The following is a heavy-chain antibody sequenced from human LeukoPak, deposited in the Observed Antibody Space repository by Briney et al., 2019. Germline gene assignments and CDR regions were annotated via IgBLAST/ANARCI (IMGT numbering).Heavy chain of an antibody. CDR1: GFTFSSYW. Sequence: PGGSLRLSCAASGFTFSSYWMSWVRQAPGKGLEWVANIKQDGSEKYYVDSVKGRFTISRDNAKNSLYLQMNSLRAEDTAVYYCARDRGWIQLWSYYYYMDVWGKGTTVTVSS. D-gene: IGHD5-18*01. V-gene: IGHV3-7*01. CDR2: IKQDGSEK. J-gene: IGHJ6*03. CDR3: ARDRGWIQLWSYYYYMDV.